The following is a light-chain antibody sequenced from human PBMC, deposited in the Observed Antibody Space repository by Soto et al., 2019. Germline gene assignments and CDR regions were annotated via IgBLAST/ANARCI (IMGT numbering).Light chain of an antibody. CDR2: GAS. Sequence: EIVMTQSPATLSVSPGERATLSCRASQSVSTKLAWYQQKPGQAPRVLIYGASNRATGIPARFSGSGSGTEFTLTISSLQSEDFAVYYCQHYNDWPPTWTFGQGTRVEIK. CDR3: QHYNDWPPTWT. V-gene: IGKV3-15*01. CDR1: QSVSTK. J-gene: IGKJ1*01.